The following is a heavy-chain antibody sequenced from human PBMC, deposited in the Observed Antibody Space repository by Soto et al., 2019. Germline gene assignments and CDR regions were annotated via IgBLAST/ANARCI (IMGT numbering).Heavy chain of an antibody. V-gene: IGHV4-30-4*01. CDR1: GGSISSGDYY. J-gene: IGHJ6*02. CDR2: IYYSGST. D-gene: IGHD3-3*01. CDR3: ARDSRRSGYFDPHPDYYYYGMDV. Sequence: SETLSLTCTVSGGSISSGDYYWSWIRQPPGKGLEWIGYIYYSGSTYYNPSLKGRVTISVDTSKNQFSLKLSSVTAADTAVYYCARDSRRSGYFDPHPDYYYYGMDVWGQGTTVTVSS.